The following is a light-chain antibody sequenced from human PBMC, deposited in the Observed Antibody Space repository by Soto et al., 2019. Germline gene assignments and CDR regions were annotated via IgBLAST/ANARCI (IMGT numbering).Light chain of an antibody. CDR1: QSIDTW. CDR3: QQYISYRA. CDR2: KAS. V-gene: IGKV1-5*03. J-gene: IGKJ1*01. Sequence: DIPITQSPSTLSASVGDTVTISCRASQSIDTWLAWHQQKPGRAPKXLISKASILESGVPSRFSGSGSGTDFTLTINGLKPDDFAIYYCQQYISYRAFGQGTKVDIK.